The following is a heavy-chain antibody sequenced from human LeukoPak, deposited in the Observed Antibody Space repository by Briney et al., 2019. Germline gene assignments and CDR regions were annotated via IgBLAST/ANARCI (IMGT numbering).Heavy chain of an antibody. J-gene: IGHJ4*02. CDR2: IYYSGST. CDR3: ASRTYYYGSETYYGGGFFDY. Sequence: SQTLSLTCTVSGGSISSGDYYWSWIRQPPGKGLEWIGYIYYSGSTYYNPSLKSRVTISLDTSKNQFSLKLSSVTAADTAVYYCASRTYYYGSETYYGGGFFDYWGQGTLVTVSS. V-gene: IGHV4-30-4*01. D-gene: IGHD3-10*01. CDR1: GGSISSGDYY.